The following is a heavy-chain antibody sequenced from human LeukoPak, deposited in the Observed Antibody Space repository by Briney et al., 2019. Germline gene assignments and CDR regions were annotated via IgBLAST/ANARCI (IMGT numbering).Heavy chain of an antibody. CDR2: IDTNTGNP. CDR3: ATVTGNDYFQH. V-gene: IGHV7-4-1*02. J-gene: IGHJ1*01. Sequence: ASVKVSCKASGYTFTSYAMNWVRQAPGQGLEWMGWIDTNTGNPTYAQGFTGRSVFSLDTSVSTAYLQISTLKTEDTAVYFCATVTGNDYFQHWGQGTLVTVSS. D-gene: IGHD3-9*01. CDR1: GYTFTSYA.